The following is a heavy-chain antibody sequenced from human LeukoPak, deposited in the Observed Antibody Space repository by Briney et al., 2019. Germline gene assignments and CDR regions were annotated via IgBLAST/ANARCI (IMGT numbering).Heavy chain of an antibody. V-gene: IGHV3-23*01. CDR2: ISGSSTTI. J-gene: IGHJ4*02. D-gene: IGHD1-1*01. CDR3: AKVGTGSYFDY. Sequence: GGSLRLSCAASGFTFSYYAMRWVRQAPGKGLEWVSAISGSSTTIYYADSVKGRFTISRDNSKNTPYLQMSNLRAEDTALYYCAKVGTGSYFDYWGQGTLVTVSS. CDR1: GFTFSYYA.